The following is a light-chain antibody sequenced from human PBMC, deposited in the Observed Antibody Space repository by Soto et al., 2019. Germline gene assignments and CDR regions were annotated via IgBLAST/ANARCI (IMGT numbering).Light chain of an antibody. J-gene: IGKJ1*01. Sequence: EIVMSLSPATRSVNPGERATLSYRVSQTVSNNYLDWYQQKPGQAPRLLIYGTSNRATGIPDRFSGSGSGTDFTLTISRLEPEDFVIYYCQQYGSSPWTFGQRTKVDVK. CDR2: GTS. V-gene: IGKV3-20*01. CDR3: QQYGSSPWT. CDR1: QTVSNNY.